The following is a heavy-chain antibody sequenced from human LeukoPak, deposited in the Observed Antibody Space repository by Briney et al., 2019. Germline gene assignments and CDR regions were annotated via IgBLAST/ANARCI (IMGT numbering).Heavy chain of an antibody. CDR1: GYTFTSYD. J-gene: IGHJ4*02. CDR2: VNPNSGNT. CDR3: ARGRGYYDSSGYYPAFDY. D-gene: IGHD3-22*01. Sequence: ASVKVSCKASGYTFTSYDINWVRQATGQGLEWMGWVNPNSGNTGYAQKFQGRVTMTRNTSISTAYMELSSLRSEDTAVYHCARGRGYYDSSGYYPAFDYWGQGTLVTVSS. V-gene: IGHV1-8*01.